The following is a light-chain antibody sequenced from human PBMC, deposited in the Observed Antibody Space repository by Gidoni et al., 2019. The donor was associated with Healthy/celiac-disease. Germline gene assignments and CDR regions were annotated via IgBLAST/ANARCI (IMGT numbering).Light chain of an antibody. CDR3: QKSDSTTPT. V-gene: IGKV1-39*01. CDR1: QGISSY. CDR2: AAS. Sequence: DLQMTQSPSSLSASVGDRFTITCRASQGISSYLNWYQQKPGKAPKLLIYAASSLQSGVPSRFRGRGSGKDFTLTISSLQPEDLETYYGQKSDSTTPTFGQGTKVEIK. J-gene: IGKJ1*01.